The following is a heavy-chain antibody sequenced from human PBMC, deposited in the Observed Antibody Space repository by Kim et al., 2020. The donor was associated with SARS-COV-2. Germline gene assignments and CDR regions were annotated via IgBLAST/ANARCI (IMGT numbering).Heavy chain of an antibody. D-gene: IGHD2-2*01. CDR2: IVVGSGNT. V-gene: IGHV1-58*02. Sequence: SVKVSCKASGFTFTSSAMQWVRQARGQCLEWIGWIVVGSGNTNYAQKFQERVTITRDMSTSTAYMELSSLRSEDTAVYYCAAFEVGVVVPAGEWYFDLWGRGTLVTVSS. CDR1: GFTFTSSA. CDR3: AAFEVGVVVPAGEWYFDL. J-gene: IGHJ2*01.